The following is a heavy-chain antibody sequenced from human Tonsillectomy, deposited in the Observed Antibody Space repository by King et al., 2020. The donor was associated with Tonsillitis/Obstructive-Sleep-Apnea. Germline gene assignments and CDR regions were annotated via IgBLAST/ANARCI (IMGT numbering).Heavy chain of an antibody. D-gene: IGHD5-18*01. CDR2: ISGSGGST. Sequence: VQLVESGGGLVQPGGSLRLSCAASGFTFSSYAMSWVRQAPGKGLEWVSAISGSGGSTYYADSVKGRFTISRDNSKNTLYLQMNSLRAIDTAVYYCAKGGGPHMDTAMDLDYWGQGTLVTVSS. CDR3: AKGGGPHMDTAMDLDY. CDR1: GFTFSSYA. V-gene: IGHV3-23*04. J-gene: IGHJ4*02.